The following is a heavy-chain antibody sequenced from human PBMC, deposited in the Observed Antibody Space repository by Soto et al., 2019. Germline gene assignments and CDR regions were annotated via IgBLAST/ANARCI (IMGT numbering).Heavy chain of an antibody. J-gene: IGHJ4*02. CDR3: ARTAGYYRGGHFHY. CDR2: IDWDDDK. CDR1: GFSLSTTGMR. D-gene: IGHD3-10*01. Sequence: ESGPTLVNPTQTLTLPCTFSGFSLSTTGMRVSWIHQPPGKALEWLARIDWDDDKFYSTSLKTRLTISKATSKNLVVLTTTNMDPVDTATYYCARTAGYYRGGHFHYWGQGTLLTVSS. V-gene: IGHV2-70*04.